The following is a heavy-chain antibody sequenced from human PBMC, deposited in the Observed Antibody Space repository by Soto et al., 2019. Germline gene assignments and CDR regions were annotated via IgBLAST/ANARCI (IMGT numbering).Heavy chain of an antibody. J-gene: IGHJ4*02. D-gene: IGHD2-15*01. Sequence: QVQLQESGPGLVKPSETLSLTCTVSGGSISSYYWSWIRQPPGKGLEWIGYIYYSGSTNYNPSLKRRVAISVDTSKTQSSLKLSSVTGADTAVYYCAATGADIVVVVAALSFDYWGQGTLVTVSS. CDR1: GGSISSYY. CDR2: IYYSGST. V-gene: IGHV4-59*01. CDR3: AATGADIVVVVAALSFDY.